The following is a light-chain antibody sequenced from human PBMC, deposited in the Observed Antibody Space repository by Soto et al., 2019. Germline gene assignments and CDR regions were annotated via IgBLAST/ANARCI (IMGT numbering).Light chain of an antibody. CDR3: QQLNSYPPT. J-gene: IGKJ4*01. CDR1: QGISSY. V-gene: IGKV1-9*01. Sequence: IRLTQSPSSLSASVGYRVTITCRASQGISSYLAWYQQKPGKAPKLLIYAASTLQSGVPSRFSGSGSGTDFTLTISSLQHEDFATYYCQQLNSYPPTFGGGPKVHIK. CDR2: AAS.